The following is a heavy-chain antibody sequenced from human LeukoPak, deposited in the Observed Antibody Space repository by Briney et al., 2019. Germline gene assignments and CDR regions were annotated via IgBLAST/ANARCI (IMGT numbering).Heavy chain of an antibody. V-gene: IGHV1-46*01. Sequence: ASVKVSCKASGYTFTSYYMHWVRQVPGQGLEWMGIINPSGGSTSYAQKFQGGLTMTRDTSTSTVYMELSSLRSEDTAVYYCTRGVQLERRYYNWFDPWGQGTLVTVSS. CDR1: GYTFTSYY. CDR2: INPSGGST. J-gene: IGHJ5*02. CDR3: TRGVQLERRYYNWFDP. D-gene: IGHD1-1*01.